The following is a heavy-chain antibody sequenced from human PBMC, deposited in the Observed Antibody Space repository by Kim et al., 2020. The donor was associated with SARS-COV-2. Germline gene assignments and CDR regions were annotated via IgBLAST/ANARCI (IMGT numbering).Heavy chain of an antibody. J-gene: IGHJ6*03. CDR3: ASRSLTGVVPAAIGGYYYRDG. CDR2: INPNSGGT. D-gene: IGHD2-2*01. CDR1: GYTFTGYY. Sequence: ASVKVSCKASGYTFTGYYMHWVRQAPGQGLEWMGWINPNSGGTNYAKKFQGGDTMTRDTSISTAYMVLSRLKSDDTAVYYCASRSLTGVVPAAIGGYYYRDGWGKGTKVTGSS. V-gene: IGHV1-2*02.